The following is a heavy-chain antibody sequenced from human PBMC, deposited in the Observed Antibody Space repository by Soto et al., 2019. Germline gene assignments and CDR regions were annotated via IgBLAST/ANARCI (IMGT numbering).Heavy chain of an antibody. D-gene: IGHD6-13*01. CDR3: TAKGGTSVHSPYSSSWLPPGS. CDR2: IKSKTDGGTT. Sequence: PGGSLRLSCAASGFTFSNAWMSWVRQAPGKGLEWVGRIKSKTDGGTTDYAAPVKGRFTISRDDSKNTLYLQMNSLKTEDTAVYYCTAKGGTSVHSPYSSSWLPPGSWGQGTLVTVSS. J-gene: IGHJ4*02. V-gene: IGHV3-15*01. CDR1: GFTFSNAW.